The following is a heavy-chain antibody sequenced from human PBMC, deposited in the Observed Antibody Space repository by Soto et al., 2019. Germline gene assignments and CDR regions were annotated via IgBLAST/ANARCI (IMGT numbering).Heavy chain of an antibody. D-gene: IGHD6-6*01. CDR3: ARDYEYSSSPARGEFDP. Sequence: QVQLVQSGAEVKKPGSSVMVSCKASGGTFSSYAISWVRQAPGQGLEWMGGIIPIFGTANYAQKFQGRVTITADESTSTAYMELSSLRSEDTAVYYCARDYEYSSSPARGEFDPWGQGTLVTVSS. V-gene: IGHV1-69*01. CDR1: GGTFSSYA. CDR2: IIPIFGTA. J-gene: IGHJ5*02.